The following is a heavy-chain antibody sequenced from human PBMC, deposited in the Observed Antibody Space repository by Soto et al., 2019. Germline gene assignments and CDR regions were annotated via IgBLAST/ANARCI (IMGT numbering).Heavy chain of an antibody. J-gene: IGHJ5*02. CDR3: ARGERFSDWFDP. D-gene: IGHD3-3*01. CDR2: IYSSGST. Sequence: SETLSLTCTVSGGAISTYYWTWIRQTAGKGLEWIGRIYSSGSTKYNPALQSRVTMSLDTSNNQFSLRLTSVTAADTAVYYCARGERFSDWFDPWGQGTLVTVSS. V-gene: IGHV4-4*07. CDR1: GGAISTYY.